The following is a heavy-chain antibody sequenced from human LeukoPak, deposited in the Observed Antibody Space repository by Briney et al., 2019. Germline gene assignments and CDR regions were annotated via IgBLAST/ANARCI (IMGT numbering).Heavy chain of an antibody. CDR1: GGSISSYY. D-gene: IGHD3-9*01. CDR3: ASTSLTGYYSPYYFDY. Sequence: SETLSLTCTVSGGSISSYYWGWIRQPAGKGLEWIGRIYTSGSTNYNPSLKSRVTMSVDTSKNQFSLKLSSVTAADTAVYYCASTSLTGYYSPYYFDYWGQGTLVTVSS. CDR2: IYTSGST. J-gene: IGHJ4*02. V-gene: IGHV4-4*07.